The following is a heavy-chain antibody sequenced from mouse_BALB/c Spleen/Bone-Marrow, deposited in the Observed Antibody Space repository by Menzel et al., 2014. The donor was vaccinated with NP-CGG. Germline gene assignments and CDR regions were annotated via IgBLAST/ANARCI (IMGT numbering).Heavy chain of an antibody. CDR2: INPYNDGS. CDR3: ARYYYGYYFDY. Sequence: VQLQQSGPELVKPGASVKMSCKASGYSFTSYVMHWVKQKPGQGLEWIGYINPYNDGSKYNEKFKGKATLTSDKSSSTAYMELSSLTSEDSAVYYCARYYYGYYFDYWGQGTTLTVSS. CDR1: GYSFTSYV. V-gene: IGHV1-14*01. J-gene: IGHJ2*01. D-gene: IGHD1-2*01.